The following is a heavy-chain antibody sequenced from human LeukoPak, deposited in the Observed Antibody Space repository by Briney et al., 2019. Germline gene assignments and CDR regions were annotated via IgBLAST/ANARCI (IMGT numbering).Heavy chain of an antibody. CDR3: ARDHRVGATSFFDY. CDR1: GGSIINSNW. J-gene: IGHJ4*02. D-gene: IGHD1-26*01. Sequence: PSETLSLTCAVSGGSIINSNWWSWVRQPPGKGLEWIGEIDHSGSTSYNPSLKSRVTMSVDRSQNQFSLRLSTVTAADTAVYYCARDHRVGATSFFDYWGQGTQVTVSS. V-gene: IGHV4-4*02. CDR2: IDHSGST.